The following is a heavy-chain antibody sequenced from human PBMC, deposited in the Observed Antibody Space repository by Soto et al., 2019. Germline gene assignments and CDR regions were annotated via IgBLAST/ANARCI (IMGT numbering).Heavy chain of an antibody. CDR3: VRALAAVQE. D-gene: IGHD6-13*01. CDR2: ISHSGST. J-gene: IGHJ4*02. Sequence: SETLSLTCAVYGGSFSGYYRSWVRQPPGKGLEWIGEISHSGSTNYNSSLESRVTISVDTSKNQLFLKLSSVTAADTAVYYCVRALAAVQEWGQGTPVTVSS. V-gene: IGHV4-34*01. CDR1: GGSFSGYY.